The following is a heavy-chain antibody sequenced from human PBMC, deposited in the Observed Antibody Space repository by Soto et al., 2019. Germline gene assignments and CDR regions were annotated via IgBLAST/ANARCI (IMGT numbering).Heavy chain of an antibody. CDR2: FDPEDGET. J-gene: IGHJ6*02. V-gene: IGHV1-24*01. Sequence: VKVSCKVCGYTLTELSMHWVRQAPGKGLEWMGGFDPEDGETIYAQKFQGRVTMTEDTSTDTAYMELSSLRSEDTAVYYCATVSVAARLYYYYGMDVWGQGTTVTVSS. CDR1: GYTLTELS. CDR3: ATVSVAARLYYYYGMDV. D-gene: IGHD6-6*01.